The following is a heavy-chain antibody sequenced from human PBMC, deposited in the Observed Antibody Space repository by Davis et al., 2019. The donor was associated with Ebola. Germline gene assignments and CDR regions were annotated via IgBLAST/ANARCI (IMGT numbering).Heavy chain of an antibody. CDR3: ARETDIVGEAGYYYYGMDV. D-gene: IGHD2-15*01. CDR1: GYTFTSYY. J-gene: IGHJ6*02. V-gene: IGHV1-46*01. CDR2: INPSGGST. Sequence: AASVKVSCKASGYTFTSYYMHWVRQAPGQGLEWMGIINPSGGSTSYAQKFQGRVTITADESTSTAYMELSSLRSEDTAVYYCARETDIVGEAGYYYYGMDVWGQGTTVTVSS.